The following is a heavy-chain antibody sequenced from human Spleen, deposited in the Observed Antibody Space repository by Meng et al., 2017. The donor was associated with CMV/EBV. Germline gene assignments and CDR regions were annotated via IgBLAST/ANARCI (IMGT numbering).Heavy chain of an antibody. CDR2: IRYDGNNK. CDR1: RFSFGCYG. Sequence: GESLKISCAASRFSFGCYGMQRVRQAPGKGLEWVAFIRYDGNNKDYGDPVKGRFTVSRDNSKNTLYLQMNSMRAEDTAVYYCAKDSGYYYDSSGYYDDWGQGTLVTVSS. V-gene: IGHV3-30*02. J-gene: IGHJ4*02. CDR3: AKDSGYYYDSSGYYDD. D-gene: IGHD3-22*01.